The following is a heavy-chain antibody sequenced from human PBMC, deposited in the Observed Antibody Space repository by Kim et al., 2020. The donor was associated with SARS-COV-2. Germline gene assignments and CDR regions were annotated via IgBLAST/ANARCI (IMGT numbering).Heavy chain of an antibody. CDR2: IKGDGSDK. CDR1: GFTFSSQW. V-gene: IGHV3-7*01. D-gene: IGHD6-25*01. Sequence: GGSLRLSCVASGFTFSSQWMMWARQAPGQGLEWMANIKGDGSDKNYIYSVKGRFTISRDNAKNSLYLQMNSLTAEDTAVYYCAKEAFSAPDYWGQGTLVTVSS. CDR3: AKEAFSAPDY. J-gene: IGHJ4*02.